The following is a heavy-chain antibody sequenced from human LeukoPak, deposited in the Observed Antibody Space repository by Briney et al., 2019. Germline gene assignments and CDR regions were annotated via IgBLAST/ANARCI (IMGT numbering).Heavy chain of an antibody. J-gene: IGHJ6*02. CDR3: ARARPDYYYGLDV. V-gene: IGHV4-39*07. Sequence: PSETLSLTCTVSGGSISSSSLYWGWIRQPPGKGLEWIGSIYYSGSTYYNPSLKSRVTISVDTSKNQYSLKLSSVTAADTAVYYCARARPDYYYGLDVWGPGTTVTVSS. CDR1: GGSISSSSLY. CDR2: IYYSGST.